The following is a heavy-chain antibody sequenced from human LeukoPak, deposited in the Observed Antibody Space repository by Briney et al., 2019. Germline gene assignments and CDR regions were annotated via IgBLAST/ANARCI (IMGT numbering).Heavy chain of an antibody. D-gene: IGHD7-27*01. Sequence: GGSLRLSCAASGFTFSSYWMTWVRQARGKGLEWVANIKPDGSEKSYVDSVRGRFTISRDNAKNSLYLQMNSLRAEDTAVYYCARSLTGVTSYWGQGTLVTVSS. CDR1: GFTFSSYW. V-gene: IGHV3-7*01. J-gene: IGHJ4*02. CDR3: ARSLTGVTSY. CDR2: IKPDGSEK.